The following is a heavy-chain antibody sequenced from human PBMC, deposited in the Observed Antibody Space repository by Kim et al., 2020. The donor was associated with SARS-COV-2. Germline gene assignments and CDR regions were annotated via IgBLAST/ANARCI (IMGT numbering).Heavy chain of an antibody. V-gene: IGHV3-33*03. D-gene: IGHD1-20*01. J-gene: IGHJ4*02. CDR3: AKGGGPDLTGFDS. Sequence: KADSVKGRFSISRDQSKRTLFLHMSSLRVADTAVYYCAKGGGPDLTGFDSWGQGTLVSVSS.